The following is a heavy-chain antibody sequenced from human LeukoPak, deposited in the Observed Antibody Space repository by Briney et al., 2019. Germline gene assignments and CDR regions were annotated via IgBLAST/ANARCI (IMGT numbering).Heavy chain of an antibody. Sequence: SETLSLTCTVSGGSISSSNYYWGWIRQPPGEGLEWIVSIHYSGSTYYNPSLKSRVTMSVDTSKNQFSLKLRSVTAADTAVYYCARAAIYDIPYYFDYWGQGTLVTVSS. V-gene: IGHV4-39*07. CDR3: ARAAIYDIPYYFDY. D-gene: IGHD3-9*01. CDR1: GGSISSSNYY. CDR2: IHYSGST. J-gene: IGHJ4*02.